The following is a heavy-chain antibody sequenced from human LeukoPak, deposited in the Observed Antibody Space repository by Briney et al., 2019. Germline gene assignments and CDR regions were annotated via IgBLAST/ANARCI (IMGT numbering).Heavy chain of an antibody. V-gene: IGHV3-30-3*01. J-gene: IGHJ4*02. CDR2: ISYDGSNK. CDR1: GFTFSSYA. CDR3: AKEGEQWLAFDY. D-gene: IGHD6-19*01. Sequence: PGGSLRLSCAASGFTFSSYAMHWVRQAPGKGPEWVAVISYDGSNKYYADSVKGRFTISRDNSKNTLYLQMNSLRAEDTAVYYCAKEGEQWLAFDYWGQGTLVTVSS.